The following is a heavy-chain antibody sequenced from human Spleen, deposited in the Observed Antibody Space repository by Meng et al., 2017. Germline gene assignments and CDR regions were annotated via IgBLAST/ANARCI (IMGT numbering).Heavy chain of an antibody. CDR1: GGTFSSHA. CDR3: ARGWYSSYYFDQ. D-gene: IGHD4-11*01. J-gene: IGHJ4*02. CDR2: MNPRSGNT. V-gene: IGHV1-8*02. Sequence: GESLKISCKASGGTFSSHAISWVRQAPGQGLEWMGWMNPRSGNTGSAQKFQGRVTMTSDTSTGTAYMELSSLRSDDTAVYYCARGWYSSYYFDQWVQGTLVTVSS.